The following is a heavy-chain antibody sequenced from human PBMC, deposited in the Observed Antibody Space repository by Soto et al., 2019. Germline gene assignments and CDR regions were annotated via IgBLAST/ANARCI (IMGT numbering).Heavy chain of an antibody. V-gene: IGHV3-23*01. Sequence: ETLSLTCTVSGGSISSSSYYWGWIRQPPGKGLEWVSAISGSGGSTYYADSVKGRFTISRDNSKNTLYLQMNSLRAEDTAVYYCAKVVSRYDPSYYYYMDAWGKGTTVTVSS. CDR2: ISGSGGST. CDR3: AKVVSRYDPSYYYYMDA. CDR1: GGSISSSSYY. J-gene: IGHJ6*03. D-gene: IGHD3-3*01.